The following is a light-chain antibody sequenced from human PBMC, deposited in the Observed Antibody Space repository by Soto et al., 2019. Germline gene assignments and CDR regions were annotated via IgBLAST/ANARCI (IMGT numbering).Light chain of an antibody. J-gene: IGKJ1*01. CDR1: QRIGSR. Sequence: DIQMTQSPSTLSASVGDRVIIICRASQRIGSRLAWYQQKPGKAPKLLMYKASSLEGGVSSRFSGSGSGTEFTLTISSLQPDDFATYYCQQYNSYPWTFGQGTNVEFK. CDR2: KAS. V-gene: IGKV1-5*03. CDR3: QQYNSYPWT.